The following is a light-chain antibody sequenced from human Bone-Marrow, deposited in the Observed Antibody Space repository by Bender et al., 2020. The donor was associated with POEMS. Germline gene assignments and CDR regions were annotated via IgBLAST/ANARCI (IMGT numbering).Light chain of an antibody. V-gene: IGLV1-44*01. CDR3: QVWDSSGDHHWV. Sequence: QSVLTQPPSASGTPGQRVTISCSGGSSNIGAHAVNWYQHLPGTAPKLLIYSSHRRPSEVPDRFSGSNSGNTGTLTISRVEGGDEADYYCQVWDSSGDHHWVFGGGTKLTVL. CDR1: SSNIGAHA. CDR2: SSH. J-gene: IGLJ3*02.